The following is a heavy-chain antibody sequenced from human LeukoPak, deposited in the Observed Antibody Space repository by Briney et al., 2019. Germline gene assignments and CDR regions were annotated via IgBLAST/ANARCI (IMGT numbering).Heavy chain of an antibody. CDR2: INPNSGGT. CDR3: ARGVQLWPHYYYYGMDV. D-gene: IGHD5-18*01. J-gene: IGHJ6*02. Sequence: ASVKVSCKASGYTITGYYMHWVRQAPGQGLEWMGWINPNSGGTNYAQKFQGWVTMTRDTSISTAYMELSRLRSDGTAVYYCARGVQLWPHYYYYGMDVWGQGTTVTVSS. CDR1: GYTITGYY. V-gene: IGHV1-2*04.